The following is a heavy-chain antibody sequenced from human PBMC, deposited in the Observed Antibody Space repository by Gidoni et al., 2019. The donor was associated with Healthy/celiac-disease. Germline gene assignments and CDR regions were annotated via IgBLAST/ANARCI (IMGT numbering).Heavy chain of an antibody. CDR1: GGSISGGGYS. Sequence: QVQLQESGPGLVKPSQTLSLTCTVSGGSISGGGYSWSWLRQHPGRGLEWIGYICYSGRPYYTPSLKSRVSISVDTSKNQFSLKLSSVTAADTAVYYCARAVGGFGELLAYYFDYWGQGTLVTVSS. CDR2: ICYSGRP. D-gene: IGHD3-10*01. J-gene: IGHJ4*02. V-gene: IGHV4-31*03. CDR3: ARAVGGFGELLAYYFDY.